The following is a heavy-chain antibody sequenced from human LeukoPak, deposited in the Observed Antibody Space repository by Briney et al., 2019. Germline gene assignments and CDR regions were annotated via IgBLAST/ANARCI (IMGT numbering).Heavy chain of an antibody. CDR1: GGSISSSSYY. CDR2: IYYSGST. J-gene: IGHJ5*02. V-gene: IGHV4-30-4*01. D-gene: IGHD2-15*01. CDR3: AREKLLLRWFDP. Sequence: SETLSLTCTVSGGSISSSSYYWSWIRQPPGKGLEWIGYIYYSGSTYYNPSLKSRVTISVDTSKNQFSLKLSSVTAADTAVYYCAREKLLLRWFDPWGQGTLVTVSS.